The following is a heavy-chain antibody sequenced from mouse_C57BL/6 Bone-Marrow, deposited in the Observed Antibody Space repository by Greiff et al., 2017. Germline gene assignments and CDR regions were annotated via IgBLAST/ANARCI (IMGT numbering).Heavy chain of an antibody. Sequence: EVKLMESGGGLVQPGESLKLSCESNEYEFPSHDMSWVRKTPEKRLELVAAINSDGGSTYYPDTMERRFIISRDNTKQTLYLQMSSLRSEDTALYYCARHGDYGSSSYWYFDVWGTGTTVTVSS. D-gene: IGHD1-1*01. CDR2: INSDGGST. V-gene: IGHV5-2*01. J-gene: IGHJ1*03. CDR1: EYEFPSHD. CDR3: ARHGDYGSSSYWYFDV.